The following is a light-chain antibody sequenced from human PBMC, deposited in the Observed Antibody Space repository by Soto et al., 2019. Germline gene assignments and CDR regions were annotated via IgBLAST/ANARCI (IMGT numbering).Light chain of an antibody. J-gene: IGKJ1*01. CDR2: DAS. V-gene: IGKV1-5*01. Sequence: DIKMTQSPSTLSASVGDRVTITCRASQSITNRLAWYQLKPGKAPKVLIYDASNLEYGVPSRFSGSGFGTEFILTISSLQPDDFATYCCQHYGGRWTFGQGTKVDIK. CDR3: QHYGGRWT. CDR1: QSITNR.